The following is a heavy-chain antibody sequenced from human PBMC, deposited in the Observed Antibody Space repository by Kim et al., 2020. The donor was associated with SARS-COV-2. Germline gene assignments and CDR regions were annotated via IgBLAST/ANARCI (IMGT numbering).Heavy chain of an antibody. J-gene: IGHJ4*02. Sequence: SGRANHHPPRKSRDTISVDPSKNQYSLKLSSGTAADTAVYYCARYYRDFDYWGQGTLVTVSS. CDR2: SGRA. V-gene: IGHV4-59*01. CDR3: ARYYRDFDY. D-gene: IGHD4-4*01.